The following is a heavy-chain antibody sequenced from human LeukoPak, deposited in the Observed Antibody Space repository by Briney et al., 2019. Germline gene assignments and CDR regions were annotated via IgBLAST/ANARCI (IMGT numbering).Heavy chain of an antibody. J-gene: IGHJ6*02. CDR3: ARDDYDILTGPHYYYYGMDV. CDR1: GYTFTSYG. CDR2: ISAYNGNT. D-gene: IGHD3-9*01. V-gene: IGHV1-18*01. Sequence: ASVKVSCKASGYTFTSYGVSWVRHAPGQGLEWMGWISAYNGNTNYAQKLQGRVTMTTDTSTDTAYMELRSLTSDDTAVYYCARDDYDILTGPHYYYYGMDVWGQGTTVTVSS.